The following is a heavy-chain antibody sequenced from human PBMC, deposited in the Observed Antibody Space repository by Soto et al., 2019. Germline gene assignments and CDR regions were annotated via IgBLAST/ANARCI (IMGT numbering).Heavy chain of an antibody. J-gene: IGHJ6*02. Sequence: PSETPSLNFTFSGGPIRKGDHCLSWIRQPPGKGLEWIGYIYYSGNTYYNPSLNSQVTISVDTSKNQFSLNVISVTAADTAVYYCRRSSRYSTDVWGQGTTVTVSS. V-gene: IGHV4-30-4*01. D-gene: IGHD6-13*01. CDR3: RRSSRYSTDV. CDR2: IYYSGNT. CDR1: GGPIRKGDHC.